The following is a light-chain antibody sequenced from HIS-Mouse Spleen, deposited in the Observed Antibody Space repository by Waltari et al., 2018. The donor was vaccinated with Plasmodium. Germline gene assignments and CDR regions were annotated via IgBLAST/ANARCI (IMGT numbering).Light chain of an antibody. CDR1: KLGYKY. V-gene: IGLV3-1*01. CDR2: QDS. CDR3: QAWDSSTVV. Sequence: PGQTASITCSGDKLGYKYACWYQQKPGQSPVLVIYQDSKRPSGIPERFSGSNSGNTATLTISGTQAMDEADYYCQAWDSSTVVFGGGTKLTVL. J-gene: IGLJ2*01.